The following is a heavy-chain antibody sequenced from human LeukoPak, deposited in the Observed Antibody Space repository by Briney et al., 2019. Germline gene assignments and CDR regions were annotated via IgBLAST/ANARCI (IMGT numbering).Heavy chain of an antibody. CDR2: ISYDGSNK. J-gene: IGHJ4*02. V-gene: IGHV3-30*18. Sequence: PGGSLRLSCAASGFTFSSYGMHWVRQAPGKGLERVAVISYDGSNKYYADSVKGRFTISRDNSKNTLYLQMNSLRAEDTAEYYCAKNGGYDSYYFNYWGQGTLVTVSS. CDR3: AKNGGYDSYYFNY. CDR1: GFTFSSYG. D-gene: IGHD5-12*01.